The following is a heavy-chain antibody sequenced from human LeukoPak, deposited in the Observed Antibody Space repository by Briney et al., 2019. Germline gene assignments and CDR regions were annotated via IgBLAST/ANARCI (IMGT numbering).Heavy chain of an antibody. V-gene: IGHV3-64*01. Sequence: GGSLRLSCAASGFTFKNYAMPWVRQAPGKGLDYVSSITSNGGATYYANSVKGRFTISRDNSKNTLYLQMDSLRPEDIAVYYCARVGYSVYDFDAFDMWGQGTMVTVSS. CDR3: ARVGYSVYDFDAFDM. CDR2: ITSNGGAT. D-gene: IGHD5/OR15-5a*01. J-gene: IGHJ3*02. CDR1: GFTFKNYA.